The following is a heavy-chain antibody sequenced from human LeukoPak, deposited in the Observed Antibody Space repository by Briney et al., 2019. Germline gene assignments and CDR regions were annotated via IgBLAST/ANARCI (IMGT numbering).Heavy chain of an antibody. D-gene: IGHD1-26*01. J-gene: IGHJ6*03. CDR2: IIPIFGTA. CDR1: GYTFTSYA. Sequence: GASVKVSCMASGYTFTSYAMNWVRQAPGQGLEWMGGIIPIFGTANYAQKFQGRVTITADESTSTAYMELSSLRSEDTAVYYCARVPMGATGPGADYYYYYYMDVWGKGTTVTVPS. CDR3: ARVPMGATGPGADYYYYYYMDV. V-gene: IGHV1-69*13.